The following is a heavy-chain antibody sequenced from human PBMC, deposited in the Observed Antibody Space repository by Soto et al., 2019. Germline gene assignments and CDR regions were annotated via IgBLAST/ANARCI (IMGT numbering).Heavy chain of an antibody. CDR3: ARESYDSSGYYQIDY. J-gene: IGHJ4*02. D-gene: IGHD3-22*01. CDR2: LYSDGRT. Sequence: PGGSLRLSCAASGFLVSSNYMTWVRQAPGKGLEWVSVLYSDGRTVYADSAKGRFTSSRDISKNTVYLQMNSLRAEDTAVYYCARESYDSSGYYQIDYWGQGTMVTVSS. CDR1: GFLVSSNY. V-gene: IGHV3-53*01.